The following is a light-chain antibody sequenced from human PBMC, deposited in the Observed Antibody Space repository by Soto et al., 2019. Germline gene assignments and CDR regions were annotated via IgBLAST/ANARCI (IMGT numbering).Light chain of an antibody. J-gene: IGLJ1*01. CDR2: DND. CDR1: DSNIWRYF. CDR3: GTWDSSLSAGV. Sequence: QSVLTQLPSVSAAPGQKVTISCSGSDSNIWRYFVSWYQQLPGTSPNRLIYDNDKRPSGIPDRFSGSKSGASATLGITGLQTGDEADYYCGTWDSSLSAGVFGSGTKVTVL. V-gene: IGLV1-51*01.